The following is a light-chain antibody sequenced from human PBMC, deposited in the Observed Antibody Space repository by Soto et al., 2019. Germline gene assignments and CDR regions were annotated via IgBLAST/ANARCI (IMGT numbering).Light chain of an antibody. CDR2: GAS. Sequence: EIGMTQSPATLSVSPGERAIPTCRGSQSVSSNLAWYQQRPGQAPRLLIYGASTRATGIPARFSGSGSGTEFTLTISSLQSEDFAFYYCQQYNNWPWTFGQGTKVDIK. J-gene: IGKJ1*01. V-gene: IGKV3-15*01. CDR3: QQYNNWPWT. CDR1: QSVSSN.